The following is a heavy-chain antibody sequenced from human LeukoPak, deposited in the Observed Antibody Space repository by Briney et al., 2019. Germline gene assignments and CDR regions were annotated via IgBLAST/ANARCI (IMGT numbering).Heavy chain of an antibody. Sequence: GSVKVSCKTSGYTFTGYYMHWVRQAPGQGLEWMGWINPNSGGTNYAQKFQDRVTMTGDTSISTAYMELSRLTSDDTAVYYCARAPMIVVVFPPRLDYWGQGTLVSVSS. CDR2: INPNSGGT. J-gene: IGHJ4*02. D-gene: IGHD3-22*01. CDR1: GYTFTGYY. CDR3: ARAPMIVVVFPPRLDY. V-gene: IGHV1-2*02.